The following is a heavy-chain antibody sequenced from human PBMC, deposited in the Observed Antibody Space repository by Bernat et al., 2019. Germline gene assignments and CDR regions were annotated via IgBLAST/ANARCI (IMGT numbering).Heavy chain of an antibody. CDR1: GFTFSSYA. Sequence: QVQLVESGGGVVQPGRSLRLSCAASGFTFSSYAMHWVRQAPGKGLEWVAVMSSDGSNKKHADSVKGRFTISRDDFKNTLYLEMNSLRVEDTAVYYCARDWYSSGWYGTDYYYYGMDVWGQGTTVTVSS. V-gene: IGHV3-30-3*01. CDR3: ARDWYSSGWYGTDYYYYGMDV. D-gene: IGHD6-19*01. J-gene: IGHJ6*02. CDR2: MSSDGSNK.